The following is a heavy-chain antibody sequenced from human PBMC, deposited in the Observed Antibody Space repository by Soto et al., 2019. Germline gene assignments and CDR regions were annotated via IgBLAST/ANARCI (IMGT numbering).Heavy chain of an antibody. V-gene: IGHV4-31*03. CDR1: GGSISSGGYY. J-gene: IGHJ5*02. CDR2: IYYSGST. Sequence: QVQLQESGPGLVKPSQTLSLTCTVSGGSISSGGYYWSWIRQHPGKGLEWIGYIYYSGSTYYNPSLKSRVTMSVDMSKNQFSLKLSSVAAADTAVYYCARDDNGDNGRAFDPWGQGTLVTVSS. CDR3: ARDDNGDNGRAFDP. D-gene: IGHD4-17*01.